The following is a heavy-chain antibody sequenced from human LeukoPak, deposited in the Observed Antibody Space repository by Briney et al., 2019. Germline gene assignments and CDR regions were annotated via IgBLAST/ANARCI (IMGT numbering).Heavy chain of an antibody. D-gene: IGHD3-3*01. V-gene: IGHV3-30*18. J-gene: IGHJ3*02. Sequence: PGRSLRLSCAASGFTFSNYGMHWVRQAPGKGLEWVSVISFDGSAKYYADSVKGRFTISRDNSKNTLYLQMNSLRAEDTAVYYCAKDFDFWSGNHAFDIWGQGTMVTVSS. CDR1: GFTFSNYG. CDR3: AKDFDFWSGNHAFDI. CDR2: ISFDGSAK.